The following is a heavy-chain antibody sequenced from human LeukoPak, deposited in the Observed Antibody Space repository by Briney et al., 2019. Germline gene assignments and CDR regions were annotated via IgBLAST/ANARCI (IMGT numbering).Heavy chain of an antibody. V-gene: IGHV3-74*01. D-gene: IGHD4-17*01. CDR1: GLTVSSKD. CDR2: INTDGSST. CDR3: TRGVNGDSRFDP. J-gene: IGHJ5*02. Sequence: GGSLILSCAASGLTVSSKDMSWARQAPGKGLEWVSRINTDGSSTTYADSVKGRFTISRDNAKNTLFLQMNSLRAEDTAFYYCTRGVNGDSRFDPWGQGTLVTVSS.